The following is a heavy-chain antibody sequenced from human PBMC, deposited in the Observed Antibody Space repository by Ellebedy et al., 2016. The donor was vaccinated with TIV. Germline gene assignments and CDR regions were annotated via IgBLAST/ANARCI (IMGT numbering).Heavy chain of an antibody. V-gene: IGHV6-1*01. CDR2: AYYRSKWLN. J-gene: IGHJ6*03. CDR3: AKTLRVWLPETYSYYMDV. D-gene: IGHD5-12*01. CDR1: GDSVSDSSTT. Sequence: SQTLSLTYAISGDSVSDSSTTWNWIRQSPSRGLAWRGRAYYRSKWLNDYAVSVKGRISISTDTSKNQFSLKLSSVTAADTAVYYCAKTLRVWLPETYSYYMDVWGKGTTVTVSS.